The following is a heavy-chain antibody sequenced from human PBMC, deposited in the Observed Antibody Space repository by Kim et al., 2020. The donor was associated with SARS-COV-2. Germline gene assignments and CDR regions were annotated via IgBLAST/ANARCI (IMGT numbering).Heavy chain of an antibody. V-gene: IGHV3-23*01. J-gene: IGHJ4*02. CDR1: AFTFSSYV. D-gene: IGHD4-17*01. CDR3: AKDADFGREPVEGFDH. CDR2: IDSRGKT. Sequence: GGSLRLSCAASAFTFSSYVMSWVRQVPGKGLEWVSSIDSRGKTFYADSVKGRFTVSRDNSKNTLYLQMNSLTAEDTAKYHCAKDADFGREPVEGFDHWGQGTLVTVSS.